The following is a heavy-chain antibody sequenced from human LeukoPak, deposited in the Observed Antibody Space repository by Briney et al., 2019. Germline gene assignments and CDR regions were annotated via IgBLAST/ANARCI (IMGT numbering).Heavy chain of an antibody. V-gene: IGHV4-39*01. CDR1: GGSISSSTYY. D-gene: IGHD3-3*01. CDR2: IHYSGST. J-gene: IGHJ4*02. Sequence: SETLSLTCTVSGGSISSSTYYWAWIRQPPGKGLEWIGSIHYSGSTYYNPSLKSRVTISVDTSKNQFSLKLSSVTAADTAVYYCARGDFWSDQQLDYWGQGTLVTVSS. CDR3: ARGDFWSDQQLDY.